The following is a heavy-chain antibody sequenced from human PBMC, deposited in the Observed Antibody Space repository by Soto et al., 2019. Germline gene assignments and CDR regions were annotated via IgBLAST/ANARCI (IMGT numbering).Heavy chain of an antibody. V-gene: IGHV3-30*03. J-gene: IGHJ4*02. D-gene: IGHD2-2*01. CDR1: GFTFSSYG. CDR3: ARVKTTKIVLVPAAPFDY. CDR2: ISYDGSNK. Sequence: GGSLRLSCAASGFTFSSYGMHWVRQAPGKGLEWVAVISYDGSNKYYADSVKGRFTISRDNSKNTLYLQMNSLRAEDTAVYYCARVKTTKIVLVPAAPFDYWGQGTLVTAPQ.